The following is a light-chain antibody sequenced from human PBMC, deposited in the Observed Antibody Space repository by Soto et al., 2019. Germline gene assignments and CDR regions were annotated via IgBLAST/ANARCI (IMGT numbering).Light chain of an antibody. CDR3: HSRA. Sequence: DIQMTQSPSSLSASLGDIVTITCRASQSISSYLNWYQQKPGKAPKLLIYAASSLQSGVPSRFSGSGSGTDFTLTISSLQPEDFATYFCHSRAFGQGTRLEIK. J-gene: IGKJ5*01. V-gene: IGKV1-39*01. CDR2: AAS. CDR1: QSISSY.